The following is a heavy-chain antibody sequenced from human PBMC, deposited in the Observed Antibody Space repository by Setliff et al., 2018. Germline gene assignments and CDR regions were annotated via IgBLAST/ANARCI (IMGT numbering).Heavy chain of an antibody. V-gene: IGHV4-59*01. CDR1: GGSISPYF. D-gene: IGHD5-18*01. CDR3: ARDRTAYSYGLDV. CDR2: IYHNGNT. Sequence: SETLSLTCTVSGGSISPYFWSWIRQPPGKGLEWIGYIYHNGNTNFNPSLKTRVNMSVDTSKNQIALNLKSVTAADTAVYYCARDRTAYSYGLDVWGQGTTVPVSS. J-gene: IGHJ6*02.